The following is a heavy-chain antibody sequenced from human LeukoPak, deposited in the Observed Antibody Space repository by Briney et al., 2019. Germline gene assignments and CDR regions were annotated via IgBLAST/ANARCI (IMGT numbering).Heavy chain of an antibody. D-gene: IGHD3-9*01. CDR1: GFTFSSYW. V-gene: IGHV3-7*03. J-gene: IGHJ5*02. CDR2: IKTDGSEK. CDR3: ARDYTGYFP. Sequence: GGSLRLSCEASGFTFSSYWMSWVRQAPGKGLEWVANIKTDGSEKYYVDSVKGRFTISRDNAKNSLYLQMNSLRAEDTAVYYCARDYTGYFPWGQGALVIVSS.